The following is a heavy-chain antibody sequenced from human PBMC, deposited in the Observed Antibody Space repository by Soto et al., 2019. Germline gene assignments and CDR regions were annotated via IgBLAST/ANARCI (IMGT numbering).Heavy chain of an antibody. J-gene: IGHJ5*02. CDR3: ARVKVLITMVRGVIPWGDWFDP. V-gene: IGHV1-69*13. CDR2: IIPIFGTA. CDR1: GGTFSSYA. D-gene: IGHD3-10*01. Sequence: SVKVSCKASGGTFSSYAISWVRQAPGQGLEWMGGIIPIFGTANYAQKFQGRVTITADESTSTAYMELSSLRSEDTAVYYCARVKVLITMVRGVIPWGDWFDPWGQGTLVTVSS.